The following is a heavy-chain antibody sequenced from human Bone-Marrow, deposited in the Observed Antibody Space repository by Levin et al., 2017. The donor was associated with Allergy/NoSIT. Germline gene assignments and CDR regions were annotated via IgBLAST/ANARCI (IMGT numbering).Heavy chain of an antibody. D-gene: IGHD3-10*01. CDR2: ISSNGGST. CDR3: VKDPYGSGSYRISPFDY. J-gene: IGHJ4*02. Sequence: GGSLRLSCSASGFTFSSYAMHWVRQAPGKGLEYVSAISSNGGSTYYADSVKGRFTISRDNSKNTLYLQMSSLRAEDTAVYYCVKDPYGSGSYRISPFDYWGQGTLVTVSS. V-gene: IGHV3-64D*06. CDR1: GFTFSSYA.